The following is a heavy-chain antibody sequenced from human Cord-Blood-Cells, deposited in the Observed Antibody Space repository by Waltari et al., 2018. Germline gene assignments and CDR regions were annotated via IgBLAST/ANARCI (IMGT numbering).Heavy chain of an antibody. J-gene: IGHJ3*02. D-gene: IGHD1-26*01. CDR2: INHSGRT. Sequence: QVQLQQWGAGLLKPSETLSLTCAVYGGSFSGYYWSWIRQPPGKGLEWIGEINHSGRTNYNPSLKSRVTISVDTSKNLFSLKLSSVTAADTAVYYCARVRLVGADGRYAFDIWGQGTMVTVSS. CDR1: GGSFSGYY. CDR3: ARVRLVGADGRYAFDI. V-gene: IGHV4-34*01.